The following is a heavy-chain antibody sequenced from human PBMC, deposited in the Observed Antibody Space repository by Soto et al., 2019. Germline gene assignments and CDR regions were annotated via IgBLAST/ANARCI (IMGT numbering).Heavy chain of an antibody. J-gene: IGHJ4*02. CDR3: ASGDYKYSIDY. Sequence: TLSLTFTVSGDSMTSGDYSWSWIRQPPGKGPEGLGYIYRTGDTHYSPSLKSRVSISQDRSKNQFSLELTSVTAADTAVYYCASGDYKYSIDYWGQGTLVTVS. D-gene: IGHD4-17*01. CDR1: GDSMTSGDYS. V-gene: IGHV4-30-2*01. CDR2: IYRTGDT.